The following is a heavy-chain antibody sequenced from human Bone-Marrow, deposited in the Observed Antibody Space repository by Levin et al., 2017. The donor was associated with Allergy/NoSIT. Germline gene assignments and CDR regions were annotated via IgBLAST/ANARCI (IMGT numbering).Heavy chain of an antibody. CDR3: AREPGITSSGLVPQPDY. Sequence: RPGGSLRLSCTASGYSFINYGVTWVRQAPGQGLEWMGWINPAVEMTHFAQKFQGRLTLTTDTFTTTAYLELTSLTSEDTVVYFWAREPGITSSGLVPQPDYWGQGTLVTVSS. J-gene: IGHJ4*02. D-gene: IGHD3-3*01. CDR2: INPAVEMT. CDR1: GYSFINYG. V-gene: IGHV1-18*01.